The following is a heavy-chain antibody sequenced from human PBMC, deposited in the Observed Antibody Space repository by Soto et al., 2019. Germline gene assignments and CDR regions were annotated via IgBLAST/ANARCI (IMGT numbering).Heavy chain of an antibody. J-gene: IGHJ3*02. V-gene: IGHV3-30*18. CDR2: ISYDGSNK. CDR1: GFTFSSYG. D-gene: IGHD3-22*01. CDR3: AKTHYYDSSGYSTGGDAFDI. Sequence: GGSLRLSCAASGFTFSSYGMHWVRQAPGKGLEWVAVISYDGSNKYYADSVKGRFTISRDNSKNTLYLQMNSLRAEDTAVYYCAKTHYYDSSGYSTGGDAFDIWGQGTMVTVSS.